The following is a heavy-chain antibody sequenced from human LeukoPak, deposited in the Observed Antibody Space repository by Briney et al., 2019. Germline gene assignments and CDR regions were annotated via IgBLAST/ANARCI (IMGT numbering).Heavy chain of an antibody. CDR3: ARASDYYDSSGYSAADY. CDR2: ISYDGYNK. CDR1: GFTFSSYV. D-gene: IGHD3-22*01. V-gene: IGHV3-30-3*01. J-gene: IGHJ4*02. Sequence: GGSLRLSCAASGFTFSSYVMHWVRQAPGKGLEWVAVISYDGYNKYYADSVKGRFTISRDNSKNTPYLQMNSLRAEDTAVYYCARASDYYDSSGYSAADYWGQGTLVTVSS.